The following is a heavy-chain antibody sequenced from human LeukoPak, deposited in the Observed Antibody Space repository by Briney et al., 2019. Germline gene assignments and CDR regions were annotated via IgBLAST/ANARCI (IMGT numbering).Heavy chain of an antibody. CDR3: ARPGLCSSINPPVYWYFGL. D-gene: IGHD2-2*03. CDR1: SRSFSGYY. Sequence: SETLSLTCAVYSRSFSGYYWSWIRQPPGKGLERIGEINHSGSTNYNPSLKSRVTISVDTSKNQFSLKLRSVTAADTAVYYCARPGLCSSINPPVYWYFGLWGRGTLVSVSS. J-gene: IGHJ2*01. V-gene: IGHV4-34*01. CDR2: INHSGST.